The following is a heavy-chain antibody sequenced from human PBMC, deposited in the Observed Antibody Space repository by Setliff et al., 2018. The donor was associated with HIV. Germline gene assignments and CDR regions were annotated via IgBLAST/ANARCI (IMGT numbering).Heavy chain of an antibody. CDR3: STVVTLAYCHDGSCPAFDS. V-gene: IGHV4-59*11. CDR1: GGSISSHY. D-gene: IGHD3-10*01. J-gene: IGHJ4*02. Sequence: PSETLSLTCTVSGGSISSHYWSWIRQPPGKGLEWIGGIYYSGSTNYNPSLKSRVTLSLDTSKNQFSLKLTSVTAADTAVYYCSTVVTLAYCHDGSCPAFDSWGRGALVTVSS. CDR2: IYYSGST.